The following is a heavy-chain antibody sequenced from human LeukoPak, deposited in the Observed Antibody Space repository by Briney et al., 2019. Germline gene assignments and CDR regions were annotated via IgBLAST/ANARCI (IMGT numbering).Heavy chain of an antibody. CDR2: INPYNDNT. CDR3: ARVSGSAISSRSLLY. V-gene: IGHV1-18*01. CDR1: GYPFTNYG. D-gene: IGHD6-13*01. J-gene: IGHJ4*02. Sequence: GASVKVSCKASGYPFTNYGINWVRRVPGQGLEWLGQINPYNDNTNYPQRLQGRVTMTTDTSTSTSFMELRSLTSSDTAIYYCARVSGSAISSRSLLYWGQGTLVTVSS.